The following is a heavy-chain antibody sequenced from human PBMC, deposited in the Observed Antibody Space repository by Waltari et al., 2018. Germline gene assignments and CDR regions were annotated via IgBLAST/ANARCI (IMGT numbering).Heavy chain of an antibody. Sequence: QVQLVESGGGVVQPGRSVRLSCAASGFTFSTYTMHWVRQAPGKGLEWVALILYDGSNTYYADSVKGRFTISRDNSKNTLYLQMNSLRPDDRAVYYCTRGSTTAARCMDSWGQGTLVTVSS. CDR2: ILYDGSNT. CDR1: GFTFSTYT. J-gene: IGHJ4*02. D-gene: IGHD6-6*01. V-gene: IGHV3-30*01. CDR3: TRGSTTAARCMDS.